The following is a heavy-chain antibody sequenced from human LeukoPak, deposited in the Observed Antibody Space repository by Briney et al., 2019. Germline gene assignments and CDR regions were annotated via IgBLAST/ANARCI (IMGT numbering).Heavy chain of an antibody. J-gene: IGHJ6*03. D-gene: IGHD3-10*01. CDR3: AAYGSGPYYYYYYYMDV. CDR1: GFTVSSNY. V-gene: IGHV3-53*01. CDR2: IYSGGST. Sequence: GGSLRLSCAASGFTVSSNYMSWVRQAPGKGLEWVSVIYSGGSTYYADSVKGRFTISRDNSKNTLYLQMNSLRAEDTAVYYCAAYGSGPYYYYYYYMDVWGKGTTVTVSS.